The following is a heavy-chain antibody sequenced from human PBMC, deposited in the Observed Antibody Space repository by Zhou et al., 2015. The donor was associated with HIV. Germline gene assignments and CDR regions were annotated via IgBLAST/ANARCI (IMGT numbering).Heavy chain of an antibody. J-gene: IGHJ5*02. CDR3: ARDYDFWSGHYGWFDP. D-gene: IGHD3-3*01. Sequence: EVQLLESGGRLGTAWGGSLRLSCAASGFTFSSYALTWVRQAPGKGLEWVSTISGTGSNTYYADSVKGRFTISRDNSKNTLYLEMNSLRAEDTAVYYCARDYDFWSGHYGWFDPWGQGTLVTVSS. CDR1: GFTFSSYA. CDR2: ISGTGSNT. V-gene: IGHV3-23*01.